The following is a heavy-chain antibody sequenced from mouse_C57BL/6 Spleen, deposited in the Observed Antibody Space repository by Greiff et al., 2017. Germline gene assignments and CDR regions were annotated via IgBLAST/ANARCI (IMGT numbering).Heavy chain of an antibody. Sequence: QVQLKESGPELVKPGASVKISCKASGYAFSSSWMNWVKQRPGKGLEWIGRIYPGDGDTNYNGKFKGKATLTADKSSSTAYMQLSSLTSEDSAVYFCARGVTTNFDYWGQGTTLTVSS. CDR2: IYPGDGDT. CDR1: GYAFSSSW. V-gene: IGHV1-82*01. CDR3: ARGVTTNFDY. D-gene: IGHD2-2*01. J-gene: IGHJ2*01.